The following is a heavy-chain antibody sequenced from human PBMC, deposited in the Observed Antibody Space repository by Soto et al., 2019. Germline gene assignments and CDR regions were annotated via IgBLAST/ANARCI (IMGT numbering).Heavy chain of an antibody. CDR3: AKDGAVAGNCDV. CDR1: GYTFSRYN. V-gene: IGHV1-3*01. J-gene: IGHJ4*02. D-gene: IGHD6-19*01. Sequence: QVHLVQSGAEVKNPGASVKVSCKASGYTFSRYNMHWVRQAPGQRLEWVGWINVVTGNTKFSQRLQGRVTISRDTSANIAYMKLSSLTSEDTAVYYCAKDGAVAGNCDVWGQRTLVTVSS. CDR2: INVVTGNT.